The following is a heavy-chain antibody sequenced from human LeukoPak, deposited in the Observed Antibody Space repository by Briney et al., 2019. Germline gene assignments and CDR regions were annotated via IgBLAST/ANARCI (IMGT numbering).Heavy chain of an antibody. J-gene: IGHJ4*02. V-gene: IGHV1-46*01. CDR3: AREGGTVTTWDY. CDR1: GYTFTSYY. Sequence: ASVKVSCKASGYTFTSYYMHWVRQAPGQGLEWMGIINPSSGSTNYAQKFQDRVTMTRDTSTSTVYMELSSLRSEDTAVYYCAREGGTVTTWDYWGQGTLVTVSS. D-gene: IGHD4-17*01. CDR2: INPSSGST.